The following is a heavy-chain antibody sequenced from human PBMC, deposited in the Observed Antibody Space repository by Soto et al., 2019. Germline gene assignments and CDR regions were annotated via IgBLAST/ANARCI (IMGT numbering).Heavy chain of an antibody. CDR3: ASGGWGSRGYEGGSRIDY. D-gene: IGHD6-13*01. CDR1: GFTFSSYD. J-gene: IGHJ4*02. CDR2: IGAAGDK. V-gene: IGHV3-13*01. Sequence: EVQLVESGGGLVQPGGSLRLSCAASGFTFSSYDMHWVRQVTGKGLEWVSAIGAAGDKYYPDSVKGRFTISRENAKNSLYLQMNSLRPEETAVYYYASGGWGSRGYEGGSRIDYGGQGNLVTVSS.